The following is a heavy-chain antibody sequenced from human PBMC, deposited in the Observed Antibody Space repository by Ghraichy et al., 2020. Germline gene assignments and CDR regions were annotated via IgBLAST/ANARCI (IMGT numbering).Heavy chain of an antibody. J-gene: IGHJ4*02. D-gene: IGHD5-24*01. CDR1: GGSISSSSYY. CDR2: IYYSGST. CDR3: ARSPNTAMGYRDGYTRFDY. Sequence: SETLSLTCTVSGGSISSSSYYWGWIRQPPGKGLEWIGSIYYSGSTYYNPSLKSRVTISVDTSKNQFSLKLSSVTAADTAVYYCARSPNTAMGYRDGYTRFDYWGQGTLVTVSS. V-gene: IGHV4-39*07.